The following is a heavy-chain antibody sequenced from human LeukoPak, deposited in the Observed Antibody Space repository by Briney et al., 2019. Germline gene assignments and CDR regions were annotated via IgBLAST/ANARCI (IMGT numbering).Heavy chain of an antibody. CDR2: IYYSGST. CDR3: ARVGGMTTINNAAFDM. V-gene: IGHV4-59*01. Sequence: SETLSLTCTVSGGSISSYYWSWIRQPPGKGLEWIGYIYYSGSTNYNPSLKSRVTISVDTSKNQFSLKLSSVTAADTAVYYCARVGGMTTINNAAFDMWGQGTMVAVSS. J-gene: IGHJ3*02. CDR1: GGSISSYY. D-gene: IGHD4-4*01.